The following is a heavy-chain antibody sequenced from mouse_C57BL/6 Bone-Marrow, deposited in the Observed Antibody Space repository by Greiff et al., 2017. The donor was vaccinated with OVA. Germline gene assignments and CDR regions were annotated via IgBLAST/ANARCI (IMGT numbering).Heavy chain of an antibody. J-gene: IGHJ4*01. D-gene: IGHD1-1*01. CDR3: ARGLLLRSIYYAMDY. V-gene: IGHV5-4*03. Sequence: EVKLVESGGGLVKPGGSLKLSCAASGFTFSSYAMSWVRQTPEKRLEWVATISDGGSYTYYPDNVKGRFTISRDNAKNNLYLQMSHLKSEDTAMYYCARGLLLRSIYYAMDYWGQGTSVTVSS. CDR2: ISDGGSYT. CDR1: GFTFSSYA.